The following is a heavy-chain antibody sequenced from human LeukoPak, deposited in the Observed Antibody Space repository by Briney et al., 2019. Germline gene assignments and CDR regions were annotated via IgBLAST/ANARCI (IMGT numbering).Heavy chain of an antibody. Sequence: PGGSLRLSCAASGFTFSNAWMSWVRQAPGKGLEWVGRIKSKTDGGTTDYAAPVKGRFTISRDDSKNTLYLQMNSLKTEDTAVYYCTTDALITFGGVIVTFDYWGQGTLVTVSS. CDR2: IKSKTDGGTT. J-gene: IGHJ4*02. V-gene: IGHV3-15*01. D-gene: IGHD3-16*02. CDR1: GFTFSNAW. CDR3: TTDALITFGGVIVTFDY.